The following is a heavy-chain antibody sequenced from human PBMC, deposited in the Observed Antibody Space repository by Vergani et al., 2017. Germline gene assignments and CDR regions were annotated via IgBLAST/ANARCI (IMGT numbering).Heavy chain of an antibody. CDR1: GFSLSTSGVG. D-gene: IGHD3-22*01. Sequence: QITLKESGPTLVKPTQTLTLTCTFSGFSLSTSGVGVGWIRQPPGKALEWIALIYWDDAKRYSPSLKSRLTISKDTSKSQVVLTMTNMDPVDTATYYCARLQDYESSGYDYWYFDLWGRGTLVTVSS. CDR2: IYWDDAK. V-gene: IGHV2-5*02. CDR3: ARLQDYESSGYDYWYFDL. J-gene: IGHJ2*01.